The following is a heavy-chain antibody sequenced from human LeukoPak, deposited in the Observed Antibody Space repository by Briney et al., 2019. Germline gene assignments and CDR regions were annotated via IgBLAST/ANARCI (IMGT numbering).Heavy chain of an antibody. CDR1: GYTFTSYG. D-gene: IGHD6-13*01. Sequence: ASVKVSCKASGYTFTSYGISWVRQAPGQGLEWMGWISAYNGNTNYAQKLQGRVTMTTDTSTSTAYMELRSLRSDDTAVYYRARGATPDSSWKRYYYYYMDVWGKGTTVTVSS. V-gene: IGHV1-18*01. J-gene: IGHJ6*03. CDR2: ISAYNGNT. CDR3: ARGATPDSSWKRYYYYYMDV.